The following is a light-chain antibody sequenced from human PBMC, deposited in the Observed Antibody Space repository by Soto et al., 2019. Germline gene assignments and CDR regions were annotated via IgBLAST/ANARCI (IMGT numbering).Light chain of an antibody. CDR3: MQGAHWPWT. J-gene: IGKJ1*01. CDR1: QSPIHIVGSTS. V-gene: IGKV2-30*02. Sequence: DVVMTKSPLSLSVTLGQSASISCRSSQSPIHIVGSTSVNWFHQRPGQSPRRLIYNVSNRDSGVPHRFSGSGSGTDFTLTISGVEAEDVGLYYCMQGAHWPWTFGQGTKVEI. CDR2: NVS.